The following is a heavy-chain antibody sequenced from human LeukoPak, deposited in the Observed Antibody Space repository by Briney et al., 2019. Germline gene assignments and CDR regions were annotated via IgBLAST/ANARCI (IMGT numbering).Heavy chain of an antibody. V-gene: IGHV3-7*01. CDR1: GFTFSAHW. D-gene: IGHD2-21*01. CDR3: AKDLYSQY. CDR2: IKEDGSEK. Sequence: GGSLRLSCAASGFTFSAHWMSWVRQAPGKGLEWVANIKEDGSEKNYVDSVKGRFTISRDIAKNSLYLQMNSLRAEDTAVYYCAKDLYSQYWGQGTLVTVSS. J-gene: IGHJ4*02.